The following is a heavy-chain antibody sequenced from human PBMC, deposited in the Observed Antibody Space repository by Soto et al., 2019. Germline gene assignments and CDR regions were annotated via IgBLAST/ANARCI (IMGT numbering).Heavy chain of an antibody. J-gene: IGHJ5*02. Sequence: HPGGSLRLSCAASGFTFSSYAMSWVRQAPGKGLEWVSAISGSGGSTYYADSVKGRFTISRDNSKNTLYLQMNSLRAEDTAVYYCAKDGYSSSWYAANNSFAPWGQGTLVTV. CDR3: AKDGYSSSWYAANNSFAP. CDR1: GFTFSSYA. CDR2: ISGSGGST. D-gene: IGHD6-13*01. V-gene: IGHV3-23*01.